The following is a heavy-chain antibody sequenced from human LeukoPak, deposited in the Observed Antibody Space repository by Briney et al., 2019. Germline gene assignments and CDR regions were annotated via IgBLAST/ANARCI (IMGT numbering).Heavy chain of an antibody. Sequence: SETLSLTCAVYGGSFSGYYWSWIRQPPGKGLEWIGYSYYSGSTYYNPSLKSRVTISVDTSKNQFSLKLNSVTAADTAVYYCARSGGYYNWFDPWGQGTLVTASS. CDR2: SYYSGST. CDR1: GGSFSGYY. CDR3: ARSGGYYNWFDP. D-gene: IGHD3-3*01. V-gene: IGHV4-59*08. J-gene: IGHJ5*02.